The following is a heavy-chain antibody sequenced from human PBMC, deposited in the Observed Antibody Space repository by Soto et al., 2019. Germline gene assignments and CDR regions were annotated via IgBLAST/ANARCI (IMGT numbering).Heavy chain of an antibody. Sequence: LRLSCAASGFTFSSYAMKWVRQAPGKGLEWVSLIGESGTPTYYADSVKGRFTISRDNSGNTLFLEMYSLRAEDTAVYYCARYIPGVRYYGMDGWGQGTTVTVAS. CDR3: ARYIPGVRYYGMDG. CDR1: GFTFSSYA. V-gene: IGHV3-23*01. J-gene: IGHJ6*02. CDR2: IGESGTPT. D-gene: IGHD2-2*01.